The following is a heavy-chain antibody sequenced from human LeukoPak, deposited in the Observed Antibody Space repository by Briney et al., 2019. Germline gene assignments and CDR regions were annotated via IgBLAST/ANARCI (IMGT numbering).Heavy chain of an antibody. V-gene: IGHV4-39*01. CDR2: IYYSGST. Sequence: PSETLSLTCTVSGGSISSSSYYWGWIRQPPGKGLEWIGSIYYSGSTYYNPSLKSRVTISVDTFKNQFSLKLSSVTAADTAVYYCSVAVTRARDYMDVWGKGTTVTVSS. J-gene: IGHJ6*03. CDR1: GGSISSSSYY. D-gene: IGHD4-17*01. CDR3: SVAVTRARDYMDV.